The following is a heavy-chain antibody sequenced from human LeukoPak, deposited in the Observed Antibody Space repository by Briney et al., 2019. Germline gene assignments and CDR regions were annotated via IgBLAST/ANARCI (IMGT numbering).Heavy chain of an antibody. D-gene: IGHD5-24*01. J-gene: IGHJ6*02. CDR1: GGTFSSYA. Sequence: SVKVSCKASGGTFSSYAISWVRQAPGQGLEWMGGIIPIFGTANYAQKFQGRVTITADEPASTAYLELSSLTSEDTAVYYCARVVLGRRWLQTSYYYGMDVWGQGTTVTVSS. CDR2: IIPIFGTA. V-gene: IGHV1-69*01. CDR3: ARVVLGRRWLQTSYYYGMDV.